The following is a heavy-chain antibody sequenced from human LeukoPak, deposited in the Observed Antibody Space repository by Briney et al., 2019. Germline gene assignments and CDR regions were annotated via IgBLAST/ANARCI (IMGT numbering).Heavy chain of an antibody. V-gene: IGHV3-23*01. CDR1: GFTFSSYA. D-gene: IGHD4-23*01. CDR3: AKDFMSVLGYGGSPFDY. Sequence: GGSLRLSCAASGFTFSSYAMSWVRQAPGKGLEWVSAISGSGASTYYADSVKGRFTISRDNSKNTLYLQMNSLRAEDTAVYYCAKDFMSVLGYGGSPFDYWGQGTLVTVSS. CDR2: ISGSGAST. J-gene: IGHJ4*02.